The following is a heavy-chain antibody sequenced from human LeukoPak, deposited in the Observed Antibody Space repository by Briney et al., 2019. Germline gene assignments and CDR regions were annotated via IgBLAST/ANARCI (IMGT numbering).Heavy chain of an antibody. CDR3: ARGGYCTGGVCYRDY. D-gene: IGHD2-8*02. Sequence: PSETLSLPCTVSGGSISSYYWSWIRQPAGKGLEWIGRIYTSGSTNYNPSLKSRVTMSVDTSKNQFSLKLSSVTAADTAVYYCARGGYCTGGVCYRDYWGQGTLVTVSS. CDR1: GGSISSYY. J-gene: IGHJ4*02. CDR2: IYTSGST. V-gene: IGHV4-4*07.